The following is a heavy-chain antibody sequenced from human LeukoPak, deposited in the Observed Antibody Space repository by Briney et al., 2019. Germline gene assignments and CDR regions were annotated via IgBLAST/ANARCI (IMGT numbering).Heavy chain of an antibody. J-gene: IGHJ4*02. D-gene: IGHD6-13*01. CDR1: GFTFSSYA. V-gene: IGHV3-23*01. Sequence: GGSLRLSCAASGFTFSSYAMSWVRQAPGKGLEWVSAISGSGGSTYYADSVKGRFTISRDNSKNTLYLKMNSLRAEDTAVYYCAKTPSSSWYPRNHFDYWGQGTLVTVSS. CDR3: AKTPSSSWYPRNHFDY. CDR2: ISGSGGST.